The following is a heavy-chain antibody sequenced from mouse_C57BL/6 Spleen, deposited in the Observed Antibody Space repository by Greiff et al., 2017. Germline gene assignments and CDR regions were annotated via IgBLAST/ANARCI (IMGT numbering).Heavy chain of an antibody. Sequence: DVQLVESGGGLVKPGGSLKLSCAASGFTFSDYGMHWVRQAPEKGLEWVAYISSGSSTIYYADTVKGRFTISRDNAKNTLFLQMTSLRSEDTAMYYCARPYYYGSSYEGWFAYWGQGTLVTVSA. J-gene: IGHJ3*01. CDR2: ISSGSSTI. D-gene: IGHD1-1*01. CDR1: GFTFSDYG. V-gene: IGHV5-17*01. CDR3: ARPYYYGSSYEGWFAY.